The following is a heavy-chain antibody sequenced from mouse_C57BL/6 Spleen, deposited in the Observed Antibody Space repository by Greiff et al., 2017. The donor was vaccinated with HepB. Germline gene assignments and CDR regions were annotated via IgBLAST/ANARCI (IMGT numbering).Heavy chain of an antibody. CDR1: GFTFSDYY. J-gene: IGHJ3*01. Sequence: DVMLVESGGGLVQPGGSLKLSCAASGFTFSDYYMYWVRQTPEKRLEWVAYISNGGGSTYYPDTVKGRFTISRDNAKNTLYLQMSRLKSEDTAMYYCARHRGSSGYFAYWGQGTLVTVSA. V-gene: IGHV5-12*01. D-gene: IGHD3-2*02. CDR2: ISNGGGST. CDR3: ARHRGSSGYFAY.